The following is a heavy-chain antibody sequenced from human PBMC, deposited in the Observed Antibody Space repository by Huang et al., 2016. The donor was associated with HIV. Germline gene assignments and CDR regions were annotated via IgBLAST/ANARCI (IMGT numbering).Heavy chain of an antibody. CDR2: IYSSGST. CDR1: GGSITSSSYY. J-gene: IGHJ3*02. CDR3: ARHFSYYDSSGYTPWDAFDI. V-gene: IGHV4-39*01. D-gene: IGHD3-22*01. Sequence: QLQLQGSGPGLVKPSETLSLTCTVSGGSITSSSYYWGWIRQPPGKGLGWVGSIYSSGSTDYNQSLKRRVTVSGDTSKNQCSLKLVSVTAADTAVYYCARHFSYYDSSGYTPWDAFDIWGQGTMVTVSS.